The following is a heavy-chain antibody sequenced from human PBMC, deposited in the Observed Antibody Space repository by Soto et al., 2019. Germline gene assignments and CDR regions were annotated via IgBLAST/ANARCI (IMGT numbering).Heavy chain of an antibody. Sequence: QVQLQQWGAGLLKPSETLSLTCAVYGGSFTGYYWGWIRQPPGKGLEWIGGINHSGSTNYNPSLKSRVTMSVDTSKSHFSLKLSSVTAADTAVYYCARGPRADCRGGSCHPLGYYGMDVWGQGTTVTVSS. D-gene: IGHD2-15*01. J-gene: IGHJ6*02. CDR3: ARGPRADCRGGSCHPLGYYGMDV. V-gene: IGHV4-34*01. CDR2: INHSGST. CDR1: GGSFTGYY.